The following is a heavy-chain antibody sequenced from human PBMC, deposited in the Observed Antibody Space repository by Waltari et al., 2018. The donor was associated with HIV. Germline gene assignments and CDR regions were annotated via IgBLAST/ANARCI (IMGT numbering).Heavy chain of an antibody. CDR1: GFTFCSVW. CDR2: IKQDGSEK. J-gene: IGHJ4*02. D-gene: IGHD3-22*01. V-gene: IGHV3-7*01. Sequence: EVQLVESGGGLVQTGGALRLSWPAPGFTFCSVWVSGVRQAPGKGLEWVANIKQDGSEKYYVDSVKGRFTISRDNAKNSLYLQMNSLRAEDTAVYYCARDSSGYLFDYWGQGTLVTVSS. CDR3: ARDSSGYLFDY.